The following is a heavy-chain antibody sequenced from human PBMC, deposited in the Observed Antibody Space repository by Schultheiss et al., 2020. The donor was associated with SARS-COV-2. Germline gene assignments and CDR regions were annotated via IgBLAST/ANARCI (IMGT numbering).Heavy chain of an antibody. V-gene: IGHV3-30*02. CDR3: AKPGGSWYVQYFDD. Sequence: GSLRLSCAASGFTFTTYGMHWVRQAPGKGLEWVAFVRYNGTDKYYADFVKGRFTISRDNSKNTLYLQMNSLRPEDTAVYYCAKPGGSWYVQYFDDWGQGTLVTVSS. J-gene: IGHJ4*02. CDR1: GFTFTTYG. CDR2: VRYNGTDK. D-gene: IGHD6-13*01.